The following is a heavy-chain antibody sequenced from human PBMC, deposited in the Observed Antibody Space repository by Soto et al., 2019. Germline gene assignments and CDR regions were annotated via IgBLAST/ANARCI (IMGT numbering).Heavy chain of an antibody. Sequence: GGSLRLSCAASGFTFSSYAMHWVRQAPGKGLEWVAVISYDGSNKYYADSAKGRFTISRDNSKNTLYLQMNSLRAEDTAVYYCARGGSKYYDSSGYYFGDYYYYGMDVWGQGTTVTVS. D-gene: IGHD3-22*01. J-gene: IGHJ6*02. CDR3: ARGGSKYYDSSGYYFGDYYYYGMDV. CDR1: GFTFSSYA. V-gene: IGHV3-30-3*01. CDR2: ISYDGSNK.